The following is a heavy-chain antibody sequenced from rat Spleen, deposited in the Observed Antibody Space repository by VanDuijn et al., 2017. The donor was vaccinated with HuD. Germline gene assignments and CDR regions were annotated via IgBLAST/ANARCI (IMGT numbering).Heavy chain of an antibody. CDR1: GFTFSDYY. CDR3: ARHYYSGDWYFDF. J-gene: IGHJ1*01. Sequence: EVQLVESDGGLVQPGRSLKLSCAASGFTFSDYYMAWVRQAPKKGLEWVATISYDGSSTYYRDSVKGRFTISRDNAKSTLYLQMDSLRSEDTATYYCARHYYSGDWYFDFWGPGTMVTGSS. D-gene: IGHD1-1*01. CDR2: ISYDGSST. V-gene: IGHV5-7*01.